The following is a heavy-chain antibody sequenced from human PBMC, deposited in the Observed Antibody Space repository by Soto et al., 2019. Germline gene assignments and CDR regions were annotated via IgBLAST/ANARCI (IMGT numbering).Heavy chain of an antibody. D-gene: IGHD5-18*01. J-gene: IGHJ5*02. CDR3: ARLVWSYGTWFDP. CDR1: GGSISNYY. V-gene: IGHV4-59*08. Sequence: SETLSLTCTVSGGSISNYYWSWIRQPPGKGLEWIGYIYYSGSTNYNPSLKSRVTISVDTSKNQFSLKLSSVTAADTAVYYCARLVWSYGTWFDPWGQGTLVTVSS. CDR2: IYYSGST.